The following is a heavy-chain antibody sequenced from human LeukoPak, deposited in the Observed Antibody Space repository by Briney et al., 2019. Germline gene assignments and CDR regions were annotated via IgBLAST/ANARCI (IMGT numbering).Heavy chain of an antibody. D-gene: IGHD5-18*01. Sequence: GGSLRLSCAASGFTFSAYSVTWVRQAPGKGLEWVSSISRSSTYIYYADSVRGRFTISRDNARNSLYLQMNSLRAEDTPVYYCARANTNGYTYGNFDSWGPGTLVTVSS. CDR2: ISRSSTYI. V-gene: IGHV3-21*01. J-gene: IGHJ4*02. CDR3: ARANTNGYTYGNFDS. CDR1: GFTFSAYS.